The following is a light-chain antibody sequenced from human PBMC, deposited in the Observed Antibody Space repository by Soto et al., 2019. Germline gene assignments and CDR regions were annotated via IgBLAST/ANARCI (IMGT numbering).Light chain of an antibody. CDR2: GTS. CDR3: QQYGNLPRT. J-gene: IGKJ1*01. Sequence: EIVLTQSPGTLSLSPGDGATLSCRASQTVGNNYLAWYQQRPGQAPRLLIHGTSSRATGIPDRFSGSGSGTEFTLTIGRLEPEDFAVYYCQQYGNLPRTFSQGTKVEIK. CDR1: QTVGNNY. V-gene: IGKV3-20*01.